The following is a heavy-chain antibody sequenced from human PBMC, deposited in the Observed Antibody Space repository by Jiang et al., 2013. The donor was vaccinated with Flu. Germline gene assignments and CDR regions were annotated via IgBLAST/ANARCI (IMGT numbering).Heavy chain of an antibody. CDR3: AYLSRLSTSPQYYSNGIDV. V-gene: IGHV7-4-1*02. Sequence: QSGSELKKPGASVKVSCKTSGYTFTNYAMNWVRQAPGQGLEWMGWVSTNTGNPTYAQGFTGRFVFSLDTSVSTAYLQISNLKAEDTAVYYCAYLSRLSTSPQYYSNGIDVWGQGTTVTVSS. CDR2: VSTNTGNP. J-gene: IGHJ6*02. D-gene: IGHD2-2*01. CDR1: GYTFTNYA.